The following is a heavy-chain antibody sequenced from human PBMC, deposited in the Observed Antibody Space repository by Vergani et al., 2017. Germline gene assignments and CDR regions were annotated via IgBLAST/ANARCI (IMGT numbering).Heavy chain of an antibody. CDR1: GGSFSGYY. CDR3: ASLPGHPGYSSGWPDYYYGMDV. CDR2: INHSEST. Sequence: QVQLQQWGAGLLKPSETLSLTCAVYGGSFSGYYWSWIRQPPGKGLEWIGEINHSESTNYNPSLKSRVTISVDTSKNQFSLKLSSVTAADTAVYYCASLPGHPGYSSGWPDYYYGMDVWGQGTTVTVSS. J-gene: IGHJ6*02. V-gene: IGHV4-34*01. D-gene: IGHD6-19*01.